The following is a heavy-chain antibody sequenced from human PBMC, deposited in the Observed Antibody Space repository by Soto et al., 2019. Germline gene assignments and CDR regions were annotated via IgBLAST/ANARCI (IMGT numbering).Heavy chain of an antibody. CDR1: GFTFSSYG. CDR2: ISYDGSNK. V-gene: IGHV3-30*18. D-gene: IGHD2-2*01. J-gene: IGHJ6*04. Sequence: SGWSLRLSCAASGFTFSSYGMHWVRQAPGKGLEWVAVISYDGSNKYYADSVKGRFTISRDNSKNTLYLQMNSLRAEDTAVYYCAKEGYCSSTSCSSRRGRSGIKGYNSYCGMDGCGKGNPVTVYS. CDR3: AKEGYCSSTSCSSRRGRSGIKGYNSYCGMDG.